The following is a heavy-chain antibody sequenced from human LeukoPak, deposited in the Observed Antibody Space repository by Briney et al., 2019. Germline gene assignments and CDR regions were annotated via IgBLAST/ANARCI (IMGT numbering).Heavy chain of an antibody. CDR2: IYYSGST. CDR3: AGAPKGMTTVRYYYYYYMDV. D-gene: IGHD4-11*01. Sequence: SQTLSLTCTVSSGSITSGGYYWNWIRQHPGKGLEWIGYIYYSGSTFYNPSLKSRVTMSVDTSKNQFSLKLSSVTAADTAVYYCAGAPKGMTTVRYYYYYYMDVWGKGTTVTVSS. J-gene: IGHJ6*03. CDR1: SGSITSGGYY. V-gene: IGHV4-31*03.